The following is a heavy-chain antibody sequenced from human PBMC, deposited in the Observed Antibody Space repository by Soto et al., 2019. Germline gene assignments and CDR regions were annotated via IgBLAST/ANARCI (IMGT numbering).Heavy chain of an antibody. CDR1: GFPFSSHA. D-gene: IGHD5-18*01. V-gene: IGHV3-23*01. J-gene: IGHJ6*02. Sequence: PGGSLRLSCPVSGFPFSSHAMSWVRQAPEKGLEWVSALRDSGVSPYYADSVKGRFTISRDNSKNTLYLQMDSLRVEDTALYYCAKMTSDSYGRNYGMDVWGQGTTVTVSS. CDR3: AKMTSDSYGRNYGMDV. CDR2: LRDSGVSP.